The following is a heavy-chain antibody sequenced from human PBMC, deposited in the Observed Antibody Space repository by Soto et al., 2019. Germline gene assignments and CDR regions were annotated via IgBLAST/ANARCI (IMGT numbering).Heavy chain of an antibody. J-gene: IGHJ5*02. Sequence: KPSETLSLTCTVSGGSISSSSYYWGWIRQPPGKGLEWIGSIYYSGSTYYNPSLKSRVTISVDTSKNQFSLKLSSVTAADTAVYSGARGAPQLALEWGDPWGQGTLVTVSS. CDR1: GGSISSSSYY. V-gene: IGHV4-39*01. CDR2: IYYSGST. D-gene: IGHD1-1*01. CDR3: ARGAPQLALEWGDP.